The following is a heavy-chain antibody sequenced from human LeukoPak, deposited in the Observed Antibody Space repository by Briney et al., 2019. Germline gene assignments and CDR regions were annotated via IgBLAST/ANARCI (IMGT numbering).Heavy chain of an antibody. CDR1: GFTFSRYS. CDR3: VTNLLYDSSGFDY. J-gene: IGHJ4*02. Sequence: GGSVRLSCAASGFTFSRYSMNWVRQAPGKGLEWVSYIDRSSSTIYYADSVKGRFTISRDNAKNSLSLQMNSLRAEDTAVYYCVTNLLYDSSGFDYWGQGTLVTVSS. CDR2: IDRSSSTI. V-gene: IGHV3-48*04. D-gene: IGHD3-22*01.